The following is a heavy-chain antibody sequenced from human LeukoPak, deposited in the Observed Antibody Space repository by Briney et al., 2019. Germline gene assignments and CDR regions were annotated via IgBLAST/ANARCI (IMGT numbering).Heavy chain of an antibody. V-gene: IGHV4-34*01. CDR3: ARGVDCSSTSCYEGKWFDP. Sequence: SETLSLTCAVYGGSFSGYYWSWIRQPPGKGLEWIGEINHSGSTNYNPSLKSQVTISVDTSKHQFSLKLSSVAAADTAVYYCARGVDCSSTSCYEGKWFDPWGQGTLVTVSS. J-gene: IGHJ5*02. CDR2: INHSGST. D-gene: IGHD2-2*01. CDR1: GGSFSGYY.